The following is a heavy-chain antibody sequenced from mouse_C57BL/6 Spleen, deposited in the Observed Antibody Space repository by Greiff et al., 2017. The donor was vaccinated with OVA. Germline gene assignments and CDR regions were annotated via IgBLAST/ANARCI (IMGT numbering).Heavy chain of an antibody. D-gene: IGHD1-1*01. V-gene: IGHV1-85*01. CDR1: GYTFTSYD. Sequence: QVQLQQSGPELVKPGASVKLSCKASGYTFTSYDINWVKQRPGQGLEWIGWIYPRDGSTTYNEKLKGKATLTIDKSYSTAYMELHSLTSEDSAVYFCARNYYGSSYEGYAMDYWGQGTSVTFSS. J-gene: IGHJ4*01. CDR2: IYPRDGST. CDR3: ARNYYGSSYEGYAMDY.